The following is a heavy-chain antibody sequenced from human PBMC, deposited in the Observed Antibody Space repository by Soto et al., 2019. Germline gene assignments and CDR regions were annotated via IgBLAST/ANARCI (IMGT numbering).Heavy chain of an antibody. V-gene: IGHV3-74*01. D-gene: IGHD1-26*01. CDR1: GFPFSSYW. CDR3: ARESGSYRTDAFDI. CDR2: INSDGSST. Sequence: PGGSLRLSCAASGFPFSSYWMHWVRQAPGKGLVWVSRINSDGSSTSYADSVKGRFTISRDNAKNTLYLQMNSLRAEDTAVYYCARESGSYRTDAFDIWGQGTMVTVSS. J-gene: IGHJ3*02.